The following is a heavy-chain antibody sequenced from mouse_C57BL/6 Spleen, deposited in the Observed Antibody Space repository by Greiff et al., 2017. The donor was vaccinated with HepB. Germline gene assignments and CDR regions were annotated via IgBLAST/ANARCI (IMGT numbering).Heavy chain of an antibody. Sequence: EVKLMDSGGGLVQPGGSLKLSCAASGFTFSDYYMYWVRQTPEKRLEWVAYISNGGGSTYYPDTVKGRFTISRDNAKNTLYLQMSRLKSEDTAMYYCARQEDYYGNLPLYYAMDYWGQGTSVTVSS. CDR2: ISNGGGST. V-gene: IGHV5-12*01. J-gene: IGHJ4*01. CDR3: ARQEDYYGNLPLYYAMDY. CDR1: GFTFSDYY. D-gene: IGHD1-1*01.